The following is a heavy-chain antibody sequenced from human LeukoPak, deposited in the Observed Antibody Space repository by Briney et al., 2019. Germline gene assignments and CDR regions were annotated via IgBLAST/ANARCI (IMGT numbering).Heavy chain of an antibody. J-gene: IGHJ4*02. D-gene: IGHD6-19*01. CDR3: ARGSHPVTGTLGGYFDP. CDR1: GGSLSGFY. CDR2: INQSGIT. Sequence: SETLSLTCAVHGGSLSGFYWSWIRQPPGKGLEWIGEINQSGITNYKPSLKSRVTITVDKSNNQFSLKVNSVTAADTAVYYCARGSHPVTGTLGGYFDPWGQGTLVTVSS. V-gene: IGHV4-34*01.